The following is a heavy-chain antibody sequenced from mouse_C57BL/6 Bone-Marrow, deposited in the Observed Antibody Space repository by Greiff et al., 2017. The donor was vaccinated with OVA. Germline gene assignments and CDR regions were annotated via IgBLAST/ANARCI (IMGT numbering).Heavy chain of an antibody. CDR1: GFTFSSYG. CDR3: ARHGGLLLYFDV. J-gene: IGHJ1*03. CDR2: ISSGGSYT. Sequence: LVESGGDLVKPGGSLKLSCAASGFTFSSYGMSWVRQTPDKRLEWVATISSGGSYTYYPDSVKGRFTISRDNAKNTLYLQMSSLKSEDTAMYYCARHGGLLLYFDVWGTGTTVTVSS. D-gene: IGHD2-3*01. V-gene: IGHV5-6*01.